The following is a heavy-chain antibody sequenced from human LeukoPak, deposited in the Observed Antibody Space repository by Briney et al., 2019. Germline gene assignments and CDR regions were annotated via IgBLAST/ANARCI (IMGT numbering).Heavy chain of an antibody. D-gene: IGHD5-18*01. CDR3: ARDIEYSYGSQQSDY. CDR2: ISYDGSNK. CDR1: GFTFSSYA. V-gene: IGHV3-30*09. Sequence: GGSLRLSCAASGFTFSSYAMHWVRQAPGKGLEWVAVISYDGSNKYYADSVMGRFAISRDNSKNTLYLQMNSLRAEDTAVYYCARDIEYSYGSQQSDYWGQGTLVTVSS. J-gene: IGHJ4*02.